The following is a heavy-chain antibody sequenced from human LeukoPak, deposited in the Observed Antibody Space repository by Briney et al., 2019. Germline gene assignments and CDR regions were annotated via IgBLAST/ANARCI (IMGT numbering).Heavy chain of an antibody. J-gene: IGHJ4*02. V-gene: IGHV4-34*01. CDR2: INHSGST. CDR1: GGSFSGYY. CDR3: ARGGWNADTYNDY. D-gene: IGHD1-1*01. Sequence: PSETLSLTCAVYGGSFSGYYWSWIRQPPGKGLEWSGEINHSGSTNYNPSLKSRVTISVDTSKNQFSLKLSSVTAADTAVYYCARGGWNADTYNDYWGQGTLVTVSS.